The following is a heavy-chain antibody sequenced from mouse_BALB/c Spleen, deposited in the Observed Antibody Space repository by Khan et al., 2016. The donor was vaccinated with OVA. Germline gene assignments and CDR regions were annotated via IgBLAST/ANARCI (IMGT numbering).Heavy chain of an antibody. D-gene: IGHD2-14*01. CDR1: GYTFTSYT. J-gene: IGHJ3*01. Sequence: QVQLQQPGAELARPGASVKMSCKASGYTFTSYTIHWIKKRPGRGLEWIGYINPSNGYTNYNQKFKDKATLTTDKSSTTAYLQLSSLTSDDSAVYNCVRDGAYHRNDGWFAYWGQGTLVTVSA. V-gene: IGHV1-4*01. CDR2: INPSNGYT. CDR3: VRDGAYHRNDGWFAY.